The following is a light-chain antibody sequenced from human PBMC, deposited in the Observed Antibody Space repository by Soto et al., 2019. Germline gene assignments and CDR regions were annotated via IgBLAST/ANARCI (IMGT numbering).Light chain of an antibody. CDR1: SSDVGGYNY. Sequence: HSVLTQPRSVSGSPGQSVTISCTGTSSDVGGYNYVSWYQQHPGKAPKLMIYDVTERPSGVPDRFSGSKSGNTASLTISGLQAEDEADYYCCSYAGSYALYVFGGGTKVTVL. J-gene: IGLJ1*01. CDR3: CSYAGSYALYV. V-gene: IGLV2-11*01. CDR2: DVT.